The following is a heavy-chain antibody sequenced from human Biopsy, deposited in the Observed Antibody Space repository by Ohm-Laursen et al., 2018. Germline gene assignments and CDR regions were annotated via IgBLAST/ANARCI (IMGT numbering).Heavy chain of an antibody. CDR2: ISPKSGDT. CDR1: GFSFTGYY. V-gene: IGHV1-2*02. J-gene: IGHJ4*02. D-gene: IGHD6-19*01. Sequence: ASVKVSCKSSGFSFTGYYIHWVRQAPGQGLEWMGWISPKSGDTNYAHKFQGNITMTRDTSMSTAYMEMSRLRCDDTAVYYCALQSVAQMKNFDYWGQGTLVTVSS. CDR3: ALQSVAQMKNFDY.